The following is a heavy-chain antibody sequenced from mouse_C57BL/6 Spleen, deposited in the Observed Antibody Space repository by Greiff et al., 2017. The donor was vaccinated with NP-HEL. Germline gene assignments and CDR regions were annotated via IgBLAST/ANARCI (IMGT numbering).Heavy chain of an antibody. CDR2: IHPNSGST. CDR1: GYTFTSYW. CDR3: ARSGGNYGAWFAY. J-gene: IGHJ3*01. Sequence: QVHVKQSGAELVKPGASVKLSCKASGYTFTSYWMHWVKQRPGQGLEWIGMIHPNSGSTNYNEKFKSKATLTVDKSSSTAYMQLSSLTSEDSAVYYCARSGGNYGAWFAYWGQGTLVTVSA. D-gene: IGHD2-1*01. V-gene: IGHV1-64*01.